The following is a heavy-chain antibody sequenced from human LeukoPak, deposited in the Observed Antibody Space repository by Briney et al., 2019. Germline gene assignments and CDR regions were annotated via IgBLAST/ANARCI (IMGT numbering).Heavy chain of an antibody. CDR3: ARRITMIVVEYDALDI. J-gene: IGHJ3*02. Sequence: ASVKVSCKASGYTFTSYGISWVRQAPGQGLEWMGWISAYNGNTNYAQKLQGRVTMTTDTSTSTAYMELRSLRSDDTAVYYCARRITMIVVEYDALDIWGQGTMVTVSS. CDR2: ISAYNGNT. D-gene: IGHD3-22*01. V-gene: IGHV1-18*01. CDR1: GYTFTSYG.